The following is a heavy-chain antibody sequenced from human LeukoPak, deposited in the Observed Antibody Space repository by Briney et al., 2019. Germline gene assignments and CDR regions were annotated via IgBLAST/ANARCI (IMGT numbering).Heavy chain of an antibody. D-gene: IGHD3-22*01. V-gene: IGHV1-2*02. J-gene: IGHJ4*02. CDR1: GYTFTGYF. CDR2: INPDSGGT. Sequence: ASVKVSCKASGYTFTGYFIHWVRQAPGQGLEWMGWINPDSGGTNYAQRFQGRVTMTRDTSISSAYMELSRLRSDDSAMYYCARGRGSWYDSSGSPYIRFDYWGQGTLVTVSS. CDR3: ARGRGSWYDSSGSPYIRFDY.